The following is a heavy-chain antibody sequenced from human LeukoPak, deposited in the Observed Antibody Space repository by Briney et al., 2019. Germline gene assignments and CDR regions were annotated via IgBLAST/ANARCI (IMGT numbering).Heavy chain of an antibody. CDR1: GGSFSGYY. CDR3: ARPPGPSYGDYPTNWFDP. V-gene: IGHV4-34*01. D-gene: IGHD4-17*01. J-gene: IGHJ5*02. Sequence: SEALSLTCAVYGGSFSGYYWSWIRQPPGKGLEWIGEINHSGSTNYNPSLKSRVTISVDTSKNQFSLKLSSVTAADTAVYYCARPPGPSYGDYPTNWFDPWGQGTLVTVSS. CDR2: INHSGST.